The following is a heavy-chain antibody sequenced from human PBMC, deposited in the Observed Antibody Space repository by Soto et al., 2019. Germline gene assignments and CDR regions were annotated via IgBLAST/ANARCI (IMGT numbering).Heavy chain of an antibody. J-gene: IGHJ4*02. CDR3: ARAGSHRYFDY. Sequence: QVQLQESGPGLVKPSETLSLTCSVSGGSVSSGGYYWSWIRQPPGKGLEWIGCIYYSGSTDYNPSLKSRVTMSLDKSKNQFSLKLNSVTAADTAVYFCARAGSHRYFDYWGQGTLVTVSS. D-gene: IGHD3-10*01. CDR1: GGSVSSGGYY. V-gene: IGHV4-61*08. CDR2: IYYSGST.